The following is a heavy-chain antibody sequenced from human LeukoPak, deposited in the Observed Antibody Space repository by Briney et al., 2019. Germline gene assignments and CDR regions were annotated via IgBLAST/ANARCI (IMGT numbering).Heavy chain of an antibody. CDR2: ISGSGSST. Sequence: GGSLRPSCAASGFTFSSYAMSWVRQAPGKGLEWGSVISGSGSSTYYADSVKGRFTISRDNSKNTLYLQMNSLRAEDTAVYYCAKDRQGSGSTGAYYYYGMDVWGQGTTVTVSS. CDR1: GFTFSSYA. D-gene: IGHD3-10*01. V-gene: IGHV3-23*01. J-gene: IGHJ6*02. CDR3: AKDRQGSGSTGAYYYYGMDV.